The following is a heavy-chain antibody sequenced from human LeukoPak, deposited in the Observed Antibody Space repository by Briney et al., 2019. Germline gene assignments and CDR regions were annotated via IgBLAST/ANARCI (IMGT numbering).Heavy chain of an antibody. V-gene: IGHV3-15*01. CDR3: TTTLMPATDFDY. Sequence: GGSLRLSCAASGFTFSNAWMSWVRQAPGKGLEWVGRIKSKTDGGTTDYAAPVKGRFTISRDDSKNTLYLQMNSLKTEDTAVYYCTTTLMPATDFDYWGQGTLVTVSS. CDR2: IKSKTDGGTT. CDR1: GFTFSNAW. D-gene: IGHD2-2*01. J-gene: IGHJ4*02.